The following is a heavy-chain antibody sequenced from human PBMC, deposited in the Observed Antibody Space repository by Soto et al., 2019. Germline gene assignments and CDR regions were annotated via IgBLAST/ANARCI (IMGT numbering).Heavy chain of an antibody. Sequence: SETMSLTCAVADGSISSGGYSWSWIRQPPGKGLEWIGYIYHSGSTYYNPSLKSRVTISVDTSKNQFSLKLSSVTAADTAVYYCARERPDGARLDPWGQGTLVSVSS. J-gene: IGHJ5*02. CDR2: IYHSGST. V-gene: IGHV4-30-2*05. D-gene: IGHD6-6*01. CDR1: DGSISSGGYS. CDR3: ARERPDGARLDP.